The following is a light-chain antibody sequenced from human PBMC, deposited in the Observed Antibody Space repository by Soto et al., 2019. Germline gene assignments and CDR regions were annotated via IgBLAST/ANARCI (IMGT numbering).Light chain of an antibody. CDR2: DVS. Sequence: QSALTQPASVSGSPGQSITISCIGTSSDVGAYNYVSWYQQHPGKAPKLMIYDVSNRPSGVSYRFSGSKSGNTASLTISGLQVEDEADYYCSSYTSSSTVFGGGTKLTVL. J-gene: IGLJ2*01. V-gene: IGLV2-14*03. CDR3: SSYTSSSTV. CDR1: SSDVGAYNY.